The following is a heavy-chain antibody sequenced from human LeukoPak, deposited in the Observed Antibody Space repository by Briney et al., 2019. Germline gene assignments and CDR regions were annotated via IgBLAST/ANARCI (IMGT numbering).Heavy chain of an antibody. D-gene: IGHD6-19*01. CDR2: IYYSGST. Sequence: PSETLSLTCTVSGGSISSSSYYWGWIRQPPGKGLEWIGSIYYSGSTNYNPSLKSRVTISVDTSKNQFSLKLSSVTAADTAVYYCARVNSGCLDYWGQGTLVTVSS. V-gene: IGHV4-39*07. CDR3: ARVNSGCLDY. CDR1: GGSISSSSYY. J-gene: IGHJ4*02.